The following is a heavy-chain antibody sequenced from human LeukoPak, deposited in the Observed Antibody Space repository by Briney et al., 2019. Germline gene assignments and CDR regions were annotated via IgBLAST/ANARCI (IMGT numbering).Heavy chain of an antibody. Sequence: GGSLRLSCAASGFTFSSYAMHWVRQAPGKGLEWVAVISYDGSNKYYADSVKGRFTISRDNSKNTLYLQMNSLRVEDTAVYYCARGHSGSYQRTDAFDIWGQGTVVTVSS. CDR1: GFTFSSYA. CDR3: ARGHSGSYQRTDAFDI. V-gene: IGHV3-30-3*01. CDR2: ISYDGSNK. D-gene: IGHD1-26*01. J-gene: IGHJ3*02.